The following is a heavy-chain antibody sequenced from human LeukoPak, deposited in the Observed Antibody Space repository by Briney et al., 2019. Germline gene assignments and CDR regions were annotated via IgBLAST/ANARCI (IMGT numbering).Heavy chain of an antibody. V-gene: IGHV3-9*03. Sequence: HAGRSLRLSCAASGFTFDDYAMHWVRQAPGKGLEWVSGISWNSGSIGYADAVKGRFTISRDNAKNSLYLQMNSLRAEDMALYYCAKGISGGGPIGAFDIWGQGTMVTVSS. D-gene: IGHD2-15*01. CDR3: AKGISGGGPIGAFDI. J-gene: IGHJ3*02. CDR1: GFTFDDYA. CDR2: ISWNSGSI.